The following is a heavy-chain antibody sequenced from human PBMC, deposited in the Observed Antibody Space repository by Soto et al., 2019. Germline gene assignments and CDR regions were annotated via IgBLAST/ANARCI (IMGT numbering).Heavy chain of an antibody. CDR3: SKAAEKATVSRH. CDR2: IKTKTDGETT. CDR1: GFTFSYAW. Sequence: EVQLVESGGGLVKPGGSLRLSCAASGFTFSYAWMNWVRQSPGKGLEWVGRIKTKTDGETTDYAAPVKGRFTISRDDSKNTLYLQMNSLKTEDTAVYYCSKAAEKATVSRHWGQGTLVTVSS. V-gene: IGHV3-15*01. J-gene: IGHJ4*02. D-gene: IGHD4-4*01.